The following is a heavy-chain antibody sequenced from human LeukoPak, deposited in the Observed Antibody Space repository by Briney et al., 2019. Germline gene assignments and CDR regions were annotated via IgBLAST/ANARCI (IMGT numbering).Heavy chain of an antibody. V-gene: IGHV1-8*03. D-gene: IGHD6-19*01. CDR2: MNPNSGNT. Sequence: ASVKVSCKASGYTFTSYDINRVRQATGQGLEWMGWMNPNSGNTGYAQKFQGRVTITRNTSISTAYMELSSLRSEDTAVYYCARGRLDSSVAFDIWGQGTMVTVSS. J-gene: IGHJ3*02. CDR3: ARGRLDSSVAFDI. CDR1: GYTFTSYD.